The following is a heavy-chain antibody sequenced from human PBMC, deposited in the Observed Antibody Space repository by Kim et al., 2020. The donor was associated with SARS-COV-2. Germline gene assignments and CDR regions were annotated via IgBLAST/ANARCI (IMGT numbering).Heavy chain of an antibody. Sequence: ASVKVSCKASGYTFTSYGISWVRQAPGQGLEWMGWISAYNGNTNYAQKLQGRVTMTTDTSTSTAYMELRSLRSDDTAVYYCARESEIGDPGLWFDPWGQGTLVTVSS. J-gene: IGHJ5*02. V-gene: IGHV1-18*01. CDR1: GYTFTSYG. CDR2: ISAYNGNT. CDR3: ARESEIGDPGLWFDP. D-gene: IGHD4-17*01.